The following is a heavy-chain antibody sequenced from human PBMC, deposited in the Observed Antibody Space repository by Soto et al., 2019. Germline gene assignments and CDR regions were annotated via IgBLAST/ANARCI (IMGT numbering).Heavy chain of an antibody. CDR3: AKDETGDFWSGYVH. V-gene: IGHV3-23*01. CDR2: ISGSGGST. J-gene: IGHJ4*02. D-gene: IGHD3-3*01. CDR1: GFTFSSYA. Sequence: GGSLRLSCAASGFTFSSYAMSWVRQAPGKGLEWVSAISGSGGSTYYADSVKGRFTISRDNSKNTLYLQMNSLRAEDTAVYYCAKDETGDFWSGYVHWGQGTLVTVSS.